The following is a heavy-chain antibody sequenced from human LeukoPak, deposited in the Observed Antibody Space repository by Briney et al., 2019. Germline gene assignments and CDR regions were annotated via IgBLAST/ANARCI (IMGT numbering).Heavy chain of an antibody. J-gene: IGHJ5*02. CDR3: AREPYCSSTSCEPLDP. D-gene: IGHD2-2*01. CDR1: GDSVSSNSAA. V-gene: IGHV6-1*01. CDR2: TYYRSKWYN. Sequence: SQTLSLTCAISGDSVSSNSAAWNWIRQSPSRGLEWLGRTYYRSKWYNDYAVSVKSRITINPDTSKNQFSLQLNSVTPEDTAVYYCAREPYCSSTSCEPLDPWGQGTLVTVSS.